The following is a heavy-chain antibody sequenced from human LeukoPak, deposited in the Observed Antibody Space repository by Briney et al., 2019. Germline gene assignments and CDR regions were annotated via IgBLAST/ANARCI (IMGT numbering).Heavy chain of an antibody. V-gene: IGHV1-69*01. J-gene: IGHJ3*02. CDR2: IIPIFGTA. CDR1: GGTFSSYA. D-gene: IGHD3-22*01. Sequence: SVKVSCKASGGTFSSYAISWVRQAPGQGLEWMGGIIPIFGTANYAQKFQGRVTITADESTSTAYMELSSLRSVDTAVYYCAADPYYYDSSHAFDIWGQGTMVTVSS. CDR3: AADPYYYDSSHAFDI.